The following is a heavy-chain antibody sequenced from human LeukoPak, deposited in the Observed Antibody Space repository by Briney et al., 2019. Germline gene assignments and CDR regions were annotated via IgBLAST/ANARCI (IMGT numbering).Heavy chain of an antibody. V-gene: IGHV1-46*01. CDR2: INPIGGST. CDR3: ARGYCDSTSCYHEGDH. J-gene: IGHJ4*02. Sequence: ASVKVSCKASGYTFTNYYIHWIRQAPGQGLEWMGIINPIGGSTSYAQKFQGRVTMTRDTSTSTVYMELGSLRSEDTAVYYCARGYCDSTSCYHEGDHWGQGTLVTVSS. D-gene: IGHD2-2*01. CDR1: GYTFTNYY.